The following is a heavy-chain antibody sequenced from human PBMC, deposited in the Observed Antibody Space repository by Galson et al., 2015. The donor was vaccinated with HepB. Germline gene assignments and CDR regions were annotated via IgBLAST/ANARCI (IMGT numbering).Heavy chain of an antibody. CDR2: ISVYNGDT. D-gene: IGHD5-24*01. Sequence: SVKVSCKASGYTFDSYDITWVRQAPGQGLEWMGWISVYNGDTKYARRFQDRVTLTTDKTTSTAYMELRSLRSDDTGVYFCARDFQMSSISLDFWGQRTLVTVSS. V-gene: IGHV1-18*04. CDR1: GYTFDSYD. CDR3: ARDFQMSSISLDF. J-gene: IGHJ4*02.